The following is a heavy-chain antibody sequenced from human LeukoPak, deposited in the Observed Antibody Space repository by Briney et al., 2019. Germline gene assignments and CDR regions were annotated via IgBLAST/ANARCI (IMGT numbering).Heavy chain of an antibody. CDR2: ISYDGSNK. V-gene: IGHV3-30-3*01. Sequence: GRSLRLSCAASGFTFSSYAMHWVRQAPGKGLEWVAVISYDGSNKYYADSVKGRFTISRDNSKNTLHLQMNSLRAEDTAVYYCARDLDYWGQGTLVTVSS. CDR1: GFTFSSYA. CDR3: ARDLDY. J-gene: IGHJ4*02.